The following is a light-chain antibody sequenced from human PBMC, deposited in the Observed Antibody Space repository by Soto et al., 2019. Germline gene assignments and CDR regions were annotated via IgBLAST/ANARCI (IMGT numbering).Light chain of an antibody. CDR2: DVS. Sequence: QSVLTQPASVSGSPGQSITISCTGISSDIGGYNYVSWYQQLPGKAPKLMIYDVSNRRSGVSNRFSGSKSGNTASLTISGLQAVDEADYYYYSYTSRSTVLFGGGTKLTVL. CDR1: SSDIGGYNY. J-gene: IGLJ2*01. V-gene: IGLV2-14*03. CDR3: YSYTSRSTVL.